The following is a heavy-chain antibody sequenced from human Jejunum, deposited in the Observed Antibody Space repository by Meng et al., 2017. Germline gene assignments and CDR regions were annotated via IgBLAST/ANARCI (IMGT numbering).Heavy chain of an antibody. D-gene: IGHD6-19*01. CDR1: GFAFSTYW. CDR2: IKQDGSER. CDR3: ARVDSDWQPR. V-gene: IGHV3-7*01. Sequence: GESLKISCATSGFAFSTYWMTWVRQAPGKGLEWVANIKQDGSERYYVDSVKGRFTISRDNPKNSLYLEMSSLRADDTAVYYCARVDSDWQPRWGQGTLVTVSS. J-gene: IGHJ4*02.